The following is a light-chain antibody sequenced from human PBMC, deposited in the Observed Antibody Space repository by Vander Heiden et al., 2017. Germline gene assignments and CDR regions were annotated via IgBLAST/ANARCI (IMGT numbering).Light chain of an antibody. CDR1: SSNIGSNA. CDR2: YNI. Sequence: QSVLTQPPSASGTPGQRVTIFCSGGSSNIGSNAVNWYQQLPETAPKLLIYYNIQRPSGVPDRFSGSKSGTSASLAISGLQSEDEATYYRAAWDDSLNGVVFGGGTKVTVL. V-gene: IGLV1-44*01. CDR3: AAWDDSLNGVV. J-gene: IGLJ2*01.